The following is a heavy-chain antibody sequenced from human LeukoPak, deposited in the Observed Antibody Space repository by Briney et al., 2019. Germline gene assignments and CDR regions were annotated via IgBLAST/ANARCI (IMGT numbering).Heavy chain of an antibody. CDR1: GFFFSTHG. Sequence: GGSLRLSCAASGFFFSTHGMNWVRQAPGKGLEWVSGISPRGDIKYYADSVKGRFTISRDNSKNTVYLQMDSLRFEDAAIYYCAQDLAWIRFDNWGQGTLVTVSS. D-gene: IGHD5-12*01. CDR2: ISPRGDIK. J-gene: IGHJ4*02. V-gene: IGHV3-23*01. CDR3: AQDLAWIRFDN.